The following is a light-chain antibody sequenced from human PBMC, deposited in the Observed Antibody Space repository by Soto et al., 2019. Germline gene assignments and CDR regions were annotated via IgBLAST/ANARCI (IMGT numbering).Light chain of an antibody. V-gene: IGLV2-14*01. CDR3: SSYRSSTVV. CDR1: SSDVGRYNY. J-gene: IGLJ2*01. CDR2: EVS. Sequence: SVLTQPASVSGSPGQSITISCTGTSSDVGRYNYVSWYQQHPGNAPKLVIYEVSNRPSGVSNRFSGSKSGNTASLIISGLQAEDEADYYCSSYRSSTVVFGGGTKVTAL.